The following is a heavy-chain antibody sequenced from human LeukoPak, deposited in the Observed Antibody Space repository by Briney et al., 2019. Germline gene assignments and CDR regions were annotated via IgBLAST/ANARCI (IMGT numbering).Heavy chain of an antibody. CDR3: ACIDYHNY. CDR2: IYNSGNT. CDR1: GFTVSSNY. V-gene: IGHV3-66*01. D-gene: IGHD5-12*01. J-gene: IGHJ4*02. Sequence: PGGSLRLSCAASGFTVSSNYMSWVRQAPGKGLEWVSVIYNSGNTYYADSVRGRLLISRDNSKNTLYLQMNNLRAEDTAVYYCACIDYHNYWGQGTLVTVSS.